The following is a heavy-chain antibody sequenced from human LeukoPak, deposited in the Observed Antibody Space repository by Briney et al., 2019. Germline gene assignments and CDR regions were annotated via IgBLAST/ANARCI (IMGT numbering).Heavy chain of an antibody. V-gene: IGHV3-33*06. CDR2: IWYDGSNK. D-gene: IGHD6-19*01. J-gene: IGHJ3*02. CDR1: GFTFSSYG. Sequence: PGRSLRLSCAASGFTFSSYGMHWVRQAPGKGLEWVAVIWYDGSNKYYADSVKGRFTISRDNSKNTLYLQMNSLRAEDTAVYYCAKGGGSGWLHDAFDIWGQGTMVTVSS. CDR3: AKGGGSGWLHDAFDI.